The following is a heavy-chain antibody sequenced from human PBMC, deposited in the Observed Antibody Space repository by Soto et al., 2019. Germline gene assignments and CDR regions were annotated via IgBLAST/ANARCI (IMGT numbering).Heavy chain of an antibody. J-gene: IGHJ3*02. CDR1: GGTFSSYA. V-gene: IGHV1-69*01. CDR3: ARVLDSCGFDDAFDI. D-gene: IGHD3-22*01. CDR2: FISIFGTA. Sequence: QVQLVQSGAEVKKPGSSVMVSCKASGGTFSSYAISWVRQAPGQGLAWMGGFISIFGTANYAQKFQGRVTITADESTSTAYMELSSLRTEDTAVYYCARVLDSCGFDDAFDIWGQGTMVTVSS.